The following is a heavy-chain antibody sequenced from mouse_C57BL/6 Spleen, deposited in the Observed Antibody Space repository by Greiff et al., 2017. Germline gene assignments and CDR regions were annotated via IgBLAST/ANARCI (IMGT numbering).Heavy chain of an antibody. CDR2: IDPSDSYT. CDR1: GYTFTSYW. D-gene: IGHD3-2*02. J-gene: IGHJ2*01. CDR3: ARAAQASFDY. Sequence: QVQLQQPGAELVKPGASVKLSCKASGYTFTSYWMQWVKQRPGQGLEWIGEIDPSDSYTNYNQKFKGKATLTVDTSSSTAYMQLSSLTSEDSAVYYCARAAQASFDYWGQGTTLTVSS. V-gene: IGHV1-50*01.